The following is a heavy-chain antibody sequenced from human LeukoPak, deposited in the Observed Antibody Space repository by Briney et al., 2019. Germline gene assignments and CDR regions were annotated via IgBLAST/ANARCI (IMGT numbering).Heavy chain of an antibody. D-gene: IGHD2-21*02. V-gene: IGHV4-31*03. Sequence: SQPLSLPHTGSGGSMRNGGYFWTWIPPPPEKGREWIGYMYYAGGSYYRRSLKSRLIISIDTSQSQLSLRLDSVTAADTALYDCARTAGQGVGYYGLDVWGQGTTVTVSS. CDR1: GGSMRNGGYF. CDR2: MYYAGGS. CDR3: ARTAGQGVGYYGLDV. J-gene: IGHJ6*02.